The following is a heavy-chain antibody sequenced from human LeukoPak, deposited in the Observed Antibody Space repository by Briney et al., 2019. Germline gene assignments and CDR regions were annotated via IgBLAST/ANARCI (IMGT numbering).Heavy chain of an antibody. Sequence: GGSLRLSCAASGFTFSNYAMHWVRQAPGKGLEYVSAISSNGVNTNYADFVKGRFTISRDNSKNTLFLQMGSLRAEDMAVYFCARALQLWLIIAFDYWGQGTLVTVSS. D-gene: IGHD5-18*01. CDR2: ISSNGVNT. V-gene: IGHV3-64*02. CDR1: GFTFSNYA. CDR3: ARALQLWLIIAFDY. J-gene: IGHJ4*02.